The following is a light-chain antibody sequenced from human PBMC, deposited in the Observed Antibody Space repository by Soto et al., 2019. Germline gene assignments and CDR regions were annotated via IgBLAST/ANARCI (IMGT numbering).Light chain of an antibody. CDR1: QSISSY. CDR3: QQSYSTPQ. Sequence: DIQITQSPSSLSASVGDRVTITCRASQSISSYLNWYQQKPGKAPKLLIYAASSLQSGVPSRFSGSGSGTDFTLTISSLQPEDFATYYCQQSYSTPQFGQGTKMEIK. CDR2: AAS. J-gene: IGKJ1*01. V-gene: IGKV1-39*01.